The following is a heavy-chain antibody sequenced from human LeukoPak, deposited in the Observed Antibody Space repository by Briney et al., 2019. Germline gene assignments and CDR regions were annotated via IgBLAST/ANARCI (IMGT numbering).Heavy chain of an antibody. CDR3: TTELYGGPDN. V-gene: IGHV3-15*01. CDR1: GFIFSNAW. D-gene: IGHD3-10*01. Sequence: GGSLRLSCAASGFIFSNAWMSWVRQVPGKGLEWIGRTISKADGGATQYAAPVKGGFAISRDDSKATLYLQMNSLKTEDTAVYYCTTELYGGPDNWGQGTLVTVSS. J-gene: IGHJ4*02. CDR2: TISKADGGAT.